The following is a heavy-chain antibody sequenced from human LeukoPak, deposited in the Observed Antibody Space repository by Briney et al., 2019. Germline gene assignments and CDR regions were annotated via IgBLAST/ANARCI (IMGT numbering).Heavy chain of an antibody. Sequence: SETLSLTCTVSGGSISSYYWSWIRQPPGKGLEWIGYIYYSGSTNYNPSLKSRVTISVDTSKNQFSLKLSSVTAADTAVYYCARRYCSGGYCYSDYWGQGTLVTVSS. J-gene: IGHJ4*02. V-gene: IGHV4-59*08. D-gene: IGHD2-15*01. CDR3: ARRYCSGGYCYSDY. CDR2: IYYSGST. CDR1: GGSISSYY.